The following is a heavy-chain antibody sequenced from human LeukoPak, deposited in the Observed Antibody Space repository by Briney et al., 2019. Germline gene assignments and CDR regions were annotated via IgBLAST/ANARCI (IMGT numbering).Heavy chain of an antibody. CDR1: GGSMSSYY. Sequence: SETLSLTCTVSGGSMSSYYWSWIRQPPGKGLEWIGSIYYSGSTYYNPSLKSRVTISVDTSKNQFSLKLSSVTAADAAVYYCASHRGYSYGYNYWGQGTLVTVSS. CDR3: ASHRGYSYGYNY. D-gene: IGHD5-18*01. J-gene: IGHJ4*02. CDR2: IYYSGST. V-gene: IGHV4-59*05.